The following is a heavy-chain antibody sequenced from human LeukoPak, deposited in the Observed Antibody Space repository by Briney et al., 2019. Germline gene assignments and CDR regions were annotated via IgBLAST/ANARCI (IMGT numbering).Heavy chain of an antibody. V-gene: IGHV1-69*06. J-gene: IGHJ4*02. CDR2: IIPIFGTA. Sequence: ASVKVSCKASGYTFTGHYIHWVRQAPGQGLEWMGGIIPIFGTANYAQKFQGRVTITADKSTSTAYMELSSLRSEDTAVYYCASGYSYGLRYYFDYWGQGTLVTVSS. D-gene: IGHD5-18*01. CDR3: ASGYSYGLRYYFDY. CDR1: GYTFTGHY.